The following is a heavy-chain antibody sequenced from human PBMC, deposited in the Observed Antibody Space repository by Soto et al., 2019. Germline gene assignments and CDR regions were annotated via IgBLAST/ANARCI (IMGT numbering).Heavy chain of an antibody. CDR1: GGSISGYY. Sequence: PSETLSLTCTVSGGSISGYYWSWIRQPPGKGLEWIGYIYYSGSTNYNPSLKSRVTISVDTSKNQFSLKLSSVTAADTALYYCARQGFGQLHGLVDVWGPGTTVTVSS. CDR2: IYYSGST. J-gene: IGHJ6*02. D-gene: IGHD3-10*01. CDR3: ARQGFGQLHGLVDV. V-gene: IGHV4-59*08.